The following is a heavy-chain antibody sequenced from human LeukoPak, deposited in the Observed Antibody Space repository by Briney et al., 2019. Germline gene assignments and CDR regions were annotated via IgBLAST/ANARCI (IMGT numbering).Heavy chain of an antibody. D-gene: IGHD6-19*01. CDR2: IWYDGSNK. V-gene: IGHV3-30*02. Sequence: GGSLRLSCAASGFTFSSYGMHWVRQAPGKGLEWVAVIWYDGSNKYYADSVKGRFTISRDNSKNTLYLQMNSLRAEDTALYYCAKVGGSSGWYEVGYYFDYWGQGTLVTVSS. CDR3: AKVGGSSGWYEVGYYFDY. CDR1: GFTFSSYG. J-gene: IGHJ4*02.